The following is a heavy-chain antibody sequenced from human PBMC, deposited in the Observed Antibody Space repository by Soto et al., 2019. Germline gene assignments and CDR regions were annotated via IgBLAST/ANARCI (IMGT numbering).Heavy chain of an antibody. D-gene: IGHD1-26*01. J-gene: IGHJ6*02. Sequence: QVQLVQSGAEVKKPGSSVKVSCKASGGTFSSYAISWVRQAPGQGLEWMGGIIPIFGTANYAQKFQGRVTITADESTSTAYMELSSLRSEDTAVYYCASGLPSGSYVYYYYGMDVWGQGTTVTVSS. CDR2: IIPIFGTA. CDR3: ASGLPSGSYVYYYYGMDV. CDR1: GGTFSSYA. V-gene: IGHV1-69*01.